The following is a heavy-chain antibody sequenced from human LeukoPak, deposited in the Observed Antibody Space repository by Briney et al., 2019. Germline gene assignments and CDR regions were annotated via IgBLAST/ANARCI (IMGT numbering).Heavy chain of an antibody. D-gene: IGHD1-26*01. J-gene: IGHJ4*02. Sequence: EGSLRLSCAASGFTFSSYGMHWVRQAPGKGLEWVAVISYDGSNKYYADSVKGRFTISRDNSKNTLYLQMNSLRAEDTAVYYCARKRSYWADYWGQGTLVTVSS. CDR1: GFTFSSYG. CDR2: ISYDGSNK. V-gene: IGHV3-30*03. CDR3: ARKRSYWADY.